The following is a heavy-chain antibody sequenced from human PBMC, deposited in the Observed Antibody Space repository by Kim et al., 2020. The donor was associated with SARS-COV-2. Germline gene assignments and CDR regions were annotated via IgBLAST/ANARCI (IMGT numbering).Heavy chain of an antibody. CDR3: ARDTLRFFWAPGNWFDP. Sequence: GGSLRLSCAASGFTFSSYGMHWVRQAPGKGLEWVAVIWYDGSNKYYADSVKGRFTISRDNSKNTLYLQMNSLRAEDTAVYYCARDTLRFFWAPGNWFDPWGQGTLVTVSS. V-gene: IGHV3-33*01. D-gene: IGHD3-3*01. CDR1: GFTFSSYG. J-gene: IGHJ5*02. CDR2: IWYDGSNK.